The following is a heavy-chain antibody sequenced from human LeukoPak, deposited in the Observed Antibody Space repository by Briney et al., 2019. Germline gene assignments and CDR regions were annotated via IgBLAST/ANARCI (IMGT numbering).Heavy chain of an antibody. D-gene: IGHD5-18*01. V-gene: IGHV3-21*01. J-gene: IGHJ3*02. CDR1: GFIFSNYS. CDR3: ARVRDTSMVYDALDI. Sequence: PGGSLRLSCAASGFIFSNYSLNWVRQAPGKGLEWVSSIRSSTRYIFYADSVKGRFTASRDNAKNSLFLQMNSLRAEDTAVYYCARVRDTSMVYDALDIWGQGTMVTVSS. CDR2: IRSSTRYI.